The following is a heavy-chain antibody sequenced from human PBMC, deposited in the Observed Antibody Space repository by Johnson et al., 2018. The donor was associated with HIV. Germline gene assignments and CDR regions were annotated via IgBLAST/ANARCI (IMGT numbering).Heavy chain of an antibody. CDR1: GFTISTKY. CDR2: ISYDGSNK. D-gene: IGHD7-27*01. J-gene: IGHJ3*02. CDR3: ARPRTGSDAFDI. Sequence: QVQLVESGGGLVQPGGSLRLSCAASGFTISTKYFNWVRQAPGKGLVWVAVISYDGSNKYYADSVKGRFTISRDNSKNTLYLQMNSLRAEDTAVYYCARPRTGSDAFDIWGQGTMVTVSS. V-gene: IGHV3-30*03.